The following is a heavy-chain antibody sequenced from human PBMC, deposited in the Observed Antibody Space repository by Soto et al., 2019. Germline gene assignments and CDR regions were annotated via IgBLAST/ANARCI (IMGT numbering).Heavy chain of an antibody. J-gene: IGHJ6*02. CDR1: GYTFTGYY. CDR3: ASEVVVVTATFYYYYYGMDV. V-gene: IGHV1-2*02. D-gene: IGHD2-21*02. Sequence: ASVKVSCKASGYTFTGYYMHWVRQAPGQGLEWMGWINPNSGGTNYAQKFQGRVTMTRDTSISTAYMELSRLRSDDTAVYYCASEVVVVTATFYYYYYGMDVWGQGTTVTVSS. CDR2: INPNSGGT.